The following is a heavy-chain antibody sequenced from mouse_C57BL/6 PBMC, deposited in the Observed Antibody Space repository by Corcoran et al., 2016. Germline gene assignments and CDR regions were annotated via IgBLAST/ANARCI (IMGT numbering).Heavy chain of an antibody. J-gene: IGHJ3*01. CDR1: GYTFTTYG. V-gene: IGHV9-3*01. D-gene: IGHD1-1*01. Sequence: QIQLVQSGPELKKPGETVKISCKASGYTFTTYGMSWVKQAPGKGLKWSGWINTYSGVPTYADDFKGRFAFSLETSASTAYLQINNLKNEDTATYFCARSPTVVAPYAYWGQGTLVTVSA. CDR3: ARSPTVVAPYAY. CDR2: INTYSGVP.